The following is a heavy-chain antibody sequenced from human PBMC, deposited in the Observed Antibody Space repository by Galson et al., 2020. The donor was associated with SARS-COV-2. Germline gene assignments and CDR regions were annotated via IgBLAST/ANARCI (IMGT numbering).Heavy chain of an antibody. CDR2: IYHSGNP. D-gene: IGHD5-12*01. J-gene: IGHJ2*01. V-gene: IGHV4-59*01. CDR3: ARDLTSGSDDFWYFGL. CDR1: GDSINNYY. Sequence: SETLSLSCTVSGDSINNYYWSWIRQPPGKGLEWIGYIYHSGNPNYNPSLKRRVTISVDTSKSHFSLKLTSVTAADTAVYYCARDLTSGSDDFWYFGLWCRDTLVTVSS.